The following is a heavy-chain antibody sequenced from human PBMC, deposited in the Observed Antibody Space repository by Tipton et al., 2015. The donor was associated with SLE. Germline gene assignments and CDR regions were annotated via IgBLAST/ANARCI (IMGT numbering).Heavy chain of an antibody. CDR1: GGSISSGGYY. Sequence: TLSLTCTVSGGSISSGGYYWSWIRQHPGKGLEWIGYIYYSGSTYYSPSLKSRVTISVDTSKNQFFLRLRSVTAADTAVYYCARVGEPNHYDFWSGYHYWYFDLWGRGTLVTVSS. D-gene: IGHD3-3*01. V-gene: IGHV4-31*03. CDR2: IYYSGST. CDR3: ARVGEPNHYDFWSGYHYWYFDL. J-gene: IGHJ2*01.